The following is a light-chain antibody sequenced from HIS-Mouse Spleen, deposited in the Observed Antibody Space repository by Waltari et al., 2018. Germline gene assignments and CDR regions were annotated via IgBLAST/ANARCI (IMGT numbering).Light chain of an antibody. CDR1: SNIVGNQG. CDR3: SALDSSLSALWV. V-gene: IGLV10-54*02. Sequence: QAGLTQPPSVSKGLRQTATLTCTGTSNIVGNQGAAWLQQHQGHPPKLLSYRNNNRPSGISERFSASRSGNTASLTITGLQPEDEADYYCSALDSSLSALWVFGGGTKLTVL. J-gene: IGLJ3*02. CDR2: RNN.